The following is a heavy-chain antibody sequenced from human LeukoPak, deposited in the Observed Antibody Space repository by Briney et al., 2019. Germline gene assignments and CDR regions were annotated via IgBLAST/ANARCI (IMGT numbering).Heavy chain of an antibody. CDR2: IYYSGST. J-gene: IGHJ6*02. D-gene: IGHD3-3*02. V-gene: IGHV4-39*07. CDR3: ARAHFIASYYYGVDV. CDR1: GGSISSGSSY. Sequence: SETLSLTCTVSGGSISSGSSYWGWVRQPPGKGLEWIGNIYYSGSTYDSPSLTSRVTISVDTSKNQFSLKLSSVTAADTAVYYCARAHFIASYYYGVDVWGQGTTVTVSS.